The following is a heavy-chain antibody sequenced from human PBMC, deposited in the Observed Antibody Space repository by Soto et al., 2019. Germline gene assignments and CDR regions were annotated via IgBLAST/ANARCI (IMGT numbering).Heavy chain of an antibody. D-gene: IGHD3-3*01. CDR3: ARKGGDDFCSGYGYYYYGMDV. CDR2: ISAYNGNT. Sequence: ASVKVSCKASGYTFTSYGISWVRQAPGQGLEWMGWISAYNGNTNYAQKLQGRVTMTTDTSTSTAYMELRSLRSDDTAVYYCARKGGDDFCSGYGYYYYGMDVWGQGTTVTVSS. CDR1: GYTFTSYG. V-gene: IGHV1-18*01. J-gene: IGHJ6*02.